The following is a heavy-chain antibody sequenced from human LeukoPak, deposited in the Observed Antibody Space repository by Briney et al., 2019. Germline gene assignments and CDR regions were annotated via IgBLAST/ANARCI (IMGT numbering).Heavy chain of an antibody. CDR2: IIPILGIA. Sequence: SVKVSCKASGGTFSSYAISWVRQAPGQGLEWMGRIIPILGIANYAQKFQGRVTITADKSTSTAYMVLSSLRSEDTAVYYCARDRKDYYDSSGYPHYWGQGTLVTVSS. J-gene: IGHJ4*02. V-gene: IGHV1-69*04. CDR1: GGTFSSYA. D-gene: IGHD3-22*01. CDR3: ARDRKDYYDSSGYPHY.